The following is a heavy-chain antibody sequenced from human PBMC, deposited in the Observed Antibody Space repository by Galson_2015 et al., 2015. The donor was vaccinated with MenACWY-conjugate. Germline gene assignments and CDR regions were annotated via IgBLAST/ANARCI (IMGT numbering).Heavy chain of an antibody. CDR1: GFTFSSYW. V-gene: IGHV3-7*03. J-gene: IGHJ4*02. CDR3: ARDTRGHFDY. Sequence: SLRLSCAVSGFTFSSYWMSWVRQAPGKGLEWVANIKLDGREKNYVDSVKGRFTISRDNADNSVYLQMDSLRVEDTAVYYCARDTRGHFDYWGQGTLVTFSS. CDR2: IKLDGREK.